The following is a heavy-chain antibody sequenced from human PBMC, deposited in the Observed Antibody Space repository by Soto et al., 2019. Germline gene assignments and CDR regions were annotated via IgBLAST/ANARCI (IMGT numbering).Heavy chain of an antibody. J-gene: IGHJ4*02. Sequence: EVQVVESGGGLVQPGGSLRLSCAVSGFTVNNIFMTWVRQAPGKGLEWVSVISSDGSTYYADSVKGRFTISRDNSKNTLFLEMRSLRAGVTAVYYCARDIFGGSYDFWHGGQGTLVTVSS. V-gene: IGHV3-66*01. CDR1: GFTVNNIF. D-gene: IGHD3-3*01. CDR3: ARDIFGGSYDFWH. CDR2: ISSDGST.